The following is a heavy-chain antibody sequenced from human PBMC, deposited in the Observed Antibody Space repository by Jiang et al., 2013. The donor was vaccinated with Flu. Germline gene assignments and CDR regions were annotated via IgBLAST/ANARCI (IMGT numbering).Heavy chain of an antibody. CDR3: ARDYSSSWYGDYYYYGMDV. V-gene: IGHV1-18*01. CDR1: GYTFSSYG. D-gene: IGHD6-13*01. J-gene: IGHJ6*01. CDR2: ISVYNGNT. Sequence: SVKVSCKASGYTFSSYGISWVRQAPGQGLEWMGWISVYNGNTKYAQKFQGRVTMTTDTSTSTAYMELRSLISDDTAVYYCARDYSSSWYGDYYYYGMDVWGPRDHGHRLL.